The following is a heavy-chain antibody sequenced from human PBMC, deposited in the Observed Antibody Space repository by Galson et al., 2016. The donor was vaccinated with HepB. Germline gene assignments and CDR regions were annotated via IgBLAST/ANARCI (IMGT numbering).Heavy chain of an antibody. CDR3: ARVGEYLDTNGYSDSHAFDI. CDR2: ISFDAKNK. CDR1: GFTFSNYV. D-gene: IGHD3-16*01. V-gene: IGHV3-30*04. J-gene: IGHJ3*02. Sequence: SLRLSCAASGFTFSNYVMHWVRQAPGKGLEWVAVISFDAKNKYYADSVKGRFTISRDNSKNTLHLQMNSLRPEDTAVYYCARVGEYLDTNGYSDSHAFDIWGQGKMGIASS.